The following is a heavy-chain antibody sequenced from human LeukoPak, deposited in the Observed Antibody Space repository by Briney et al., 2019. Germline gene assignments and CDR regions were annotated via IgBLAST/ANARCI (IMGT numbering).Heavy chain of an antibody. CDR1: GGSISNYY. Sequence: PSETLSLTCTVSGGSISNYYWSWIRQPPGKGLEWIGYIHYSGGTNYNPSFKSRVTISLDTSKNQFSLNLSSVTAADTAMYYCARASYYYYVDVWAKGTTVTISS. J-gene: IGHJ6*03. CDR2: IHYSGGT. CDR3: ARASYYYYVDV. V-gene: IGHV4-59*01.